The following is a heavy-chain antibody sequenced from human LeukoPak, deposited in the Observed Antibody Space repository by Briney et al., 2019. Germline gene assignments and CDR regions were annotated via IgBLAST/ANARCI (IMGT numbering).Heavy chain of an antibody. Sequence: PGGSLRLSCAASGFTFSKYAMTWVRQAPGKGLEWVSAIGGGHTFYADSVKGRFTISTDNSRNMVYLQMNSLRAEDTAVYYCVKRIDGSGTYYIDYWGHGVLVTVSS. CDR2: IGGGHT. D-gene: IGHD3-10*01. CDR3: VKRIDGSGTYYIDY. V-gene: IGHV3-23*01. CDR1: GFTFSKYA. J-gene: IGHJ4*01.